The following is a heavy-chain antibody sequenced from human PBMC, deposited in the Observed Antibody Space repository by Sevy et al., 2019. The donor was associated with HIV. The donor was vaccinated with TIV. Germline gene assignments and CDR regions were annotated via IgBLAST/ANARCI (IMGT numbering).Heavy chain of an antibody. V-gene: IGHV4-30-2*01. D-gene: IGHD2-2*01. J-gene: IGHJ5*02. CDR3: ARGGGYCSSTSCYLGGIWPNWFHP. CDR2: IYHSGST. CDR1: GGSISSGGYS. Sequence: SETLSLTCAVSGGSISSGGYSWSWIRQPPGKGLEWIGYIYHSGSTYYNPSLKSRVTISVDRSKNQFSLKLSSVTAADTAVYYCARGGGYCSSTSCYLGGIWPNWFHPWGQGTLVTVSS.